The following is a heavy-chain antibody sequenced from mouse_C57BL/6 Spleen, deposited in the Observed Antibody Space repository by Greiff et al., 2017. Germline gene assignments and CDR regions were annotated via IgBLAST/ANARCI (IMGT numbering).Heavy chain of an antibody. CDR2: IYPGDGDT. J-gene: IGHJ2*01. CDR1: GYAFSSSW. V-gene: IGHV1-82*01. Sequence: QVQLQQSGPELVKPGASVKISCKASGYAFSSSWMNWVKQRPGKGLEWIGRIYPGDGDTNYNGKFKGKATLTADKSSSTAYMQLSSLTSEDSAVYFCARSGGLRPFFDYWGQGTTLTVSS. CDR3: ARSGGLRPFFDY. D-gene: IGHD2-4*01.